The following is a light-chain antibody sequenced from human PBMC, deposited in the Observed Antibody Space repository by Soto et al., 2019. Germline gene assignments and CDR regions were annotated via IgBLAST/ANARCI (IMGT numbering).Light chain of an antibody. V-gene: IGLV1-44*01. J-gene: IGLJ3*02. CDR2: NDD. CDR3: STWDDSLNGWV. Sequence: QSVLTQPPSASGTPGQRVTISCSGSSSNLGSNSVNWYQQVPGTAPKLLMFNDDKRPSGVPDRFSGSRSGTSASLAISGLQSDDEAVYFCSTWDDSLNGWVFGGGTKLTVL. CDR1: SSNLGSNS.